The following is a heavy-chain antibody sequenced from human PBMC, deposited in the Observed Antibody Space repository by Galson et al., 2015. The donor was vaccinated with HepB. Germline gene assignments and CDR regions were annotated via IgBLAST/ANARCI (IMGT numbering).Heavy chain of an antibody. CDR2: ISGRGGST. J-gene: IGHJ5*02. Sequence: SLRLSCAASGFTFSSFAMSWVRQAPGKGLEWVSVISGRGGSTYDADAVKGRFTISRDNSKKMLYLQMNSLRAEDTAVYYCAKERYCTNGVCYNFVELDAWGQGTLVIVSS. V-gene: IGHV3-23*01. D-gene: IGHD2-8*01. CDR3: AKERYCTNGVCYNFVELDA. CDR1: GFTFSSFA.